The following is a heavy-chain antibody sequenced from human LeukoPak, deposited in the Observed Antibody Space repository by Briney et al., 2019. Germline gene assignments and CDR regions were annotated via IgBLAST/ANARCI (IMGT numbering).Heavy chain of an antibody. D-gene: IGHD4-11*01. CDR1: GYSVNAYY. Sequence: ASVKVSCKASGYSVNAYYMHWVRQAPGQGLEWMGWINPSSGGTKYAQKFQGRVTMARDTSISTTYMELSRLTSDDTDVYYCARGLGLDYWGQGTLVTVSS. CDR3: ARGLGLDY. CDR2: INPSSGGT. J-gene: IGHJ4*02. V-gene: IGHV1-2*02.